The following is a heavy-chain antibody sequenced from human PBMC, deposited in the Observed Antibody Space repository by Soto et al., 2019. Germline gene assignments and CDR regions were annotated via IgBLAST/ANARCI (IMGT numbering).Heavy chain of an antibody. CDR3: ARETRSLEAPYHYYGLDV. CDR1: GDSINSGNYY. Sequence: QVQLQESGPGLVKPSETLSLTCTVSGDSINSGNYYWSWIRQSPGKGLEWLGYVFSTGSTNHNPSLTGRVTFSVGMCRKQFSVRLKSVTAADTGVYYWARETRSLEAPYHYYGLDVWGQGTTVTVSS. D-gene: IGHD1-1*01. CDR2: VFSTGST. J-gene: IGHJ6*02. V-gene: IGHV4-61*01.